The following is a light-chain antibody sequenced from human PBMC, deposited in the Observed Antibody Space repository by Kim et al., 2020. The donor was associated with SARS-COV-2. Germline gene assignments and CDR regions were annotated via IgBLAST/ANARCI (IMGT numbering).Light chain of an antibody. V-gene: IGKV3-20*01. Sequence: EIELTQSPGTLALSPGERATLSCRASQSVASSFLAWYQQKPGQAPTLLIYETSTRATGIPDRFSGGGSGTDFTLTISGLEPEDFAVYYCQQFGGSSYSSGQGTKLEI. CDR3: QQFGGSSYS. J-gene: IGKJ2*03. CDR1: QSVASSF. CDR2: ETS.